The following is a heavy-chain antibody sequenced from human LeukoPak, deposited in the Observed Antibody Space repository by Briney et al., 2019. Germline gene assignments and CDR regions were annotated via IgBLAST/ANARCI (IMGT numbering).Heavy chain of an antibody. CDR3: AREAGYDILTGYYGPNWFDP. CDR1: GGSISSGDYY. Sequence: SETLSLTCIVSGGSISSGDYYWSWIRQPPGKGLEWIGYIYYSGSTYYNPSLKSRVTISVDTSKNQFSLKLSSVPAADTAVYYCAREAGYDILTGYYGPNWFDPWGQGTLVTVSS. CDR2: IYYSGST. D-gene: IGHD3-9*01. J-gene: IGHJ5*02. V-gene: IGHV4-30-4*01.